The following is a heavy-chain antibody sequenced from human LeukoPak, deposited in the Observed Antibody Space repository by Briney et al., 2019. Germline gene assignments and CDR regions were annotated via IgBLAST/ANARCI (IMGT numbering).Heavy chain of an antibody. J-gene: IGHJ4*01. CDR3: ARGINGAKWLVPYYFDY. Sequence: PSETLSLTCTVSGGSISSSSYYWGWIRRPPGKGLEWIGSIYYSGSTYYNPSLKSRVTISVDTSKSLFSLKLSSVTAADTAVYYCARGINGAKWLVPYYFDYWGHGTLVTVSS. D-gene: IGHD6-19*01. CDR2: IYYSGST. V-gene: IGHV4-39*02. CDR1: GGSISSSSYY.